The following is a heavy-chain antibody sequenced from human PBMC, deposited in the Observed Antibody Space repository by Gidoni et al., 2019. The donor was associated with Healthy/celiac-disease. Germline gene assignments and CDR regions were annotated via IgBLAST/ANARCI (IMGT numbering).Heavy chain of an antibody. Sequence: EVQLVESGGGMVKPGGSLSLSCAASGFTFSSYSMNWVRQAPGKGLEWVSSISSSSSYIYYADSVKGRFTISRDNAKNSLYLQMNSLRAEDTAVYYCARARGIVVQDAFDIWGQGTMVTVSS. D-gene: IGHD3-22*01. J-gene: IGHJ3*02. CDR3: ARARGIVVQDAFDI. CDR2: ISSSSSYI. V-gene: IGHV3-21*01. CDR1: GFTFSSYS.